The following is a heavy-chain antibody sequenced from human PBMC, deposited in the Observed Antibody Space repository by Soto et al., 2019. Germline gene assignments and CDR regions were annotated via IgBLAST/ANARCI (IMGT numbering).Heavy chain of an antibody. V-gene: IGHV3-53*02. Sequence: DVQLVETEGGLIQPGGSLRLSCAATGFIVSASYMSWVRQAPGKGLEWVSVIYSDGRTYYADSVKGRFTISRDNSKNTLYLQMNSLSAEDTAVYYCARCSGWYGQCYFDCWGQGTLVTVSS. CDR3: ARCSGWYGQCYFDC. J-gene: IGHJ4*02. D-gene: IGHD6-13*01. CDR1: GFIVSASY. CDR2: IYSDGRT.